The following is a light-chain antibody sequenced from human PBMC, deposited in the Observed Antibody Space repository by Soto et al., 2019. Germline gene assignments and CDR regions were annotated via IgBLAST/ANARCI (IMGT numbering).Light chain of an antibody. CDR1: QSINSW. Sequence: DIQMTQSPSTLSASVGERVTLTCRASQSINSWLAWYQQKPGKAPKLLIYDASSLESGVPSRFFGRGSGTEYTLTISSLQPDDFATYYCQQYNTYPWTFGQGTKVEVK. CDR2: DAS. J-gene: IGKJ1*01. CDR3: QQYNTYPWT. V-gene: IGKV1-5*01.